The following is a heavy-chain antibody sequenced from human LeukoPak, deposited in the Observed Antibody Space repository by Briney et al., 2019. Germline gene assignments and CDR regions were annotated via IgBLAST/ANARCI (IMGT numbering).Heavy chain of an antibody. CDR1: GVTFSSYT. J-gene: IGHJ4*02. Sequence: SVKLSCTASGVTFSSYTISWVRQAPGQGLEWVGGIIPIFGTANYAQTFKGRVTITTDESTSTAYMELSILRSDDTAVYYCARGVEMATTTGFDYWGQGTLVTVAS. CDR3: ARGVEMATTTGFDY. CDR2: IIPIFGTA. V-gene: IGHV1-69*05. D-gene: IGHD5-24*01.